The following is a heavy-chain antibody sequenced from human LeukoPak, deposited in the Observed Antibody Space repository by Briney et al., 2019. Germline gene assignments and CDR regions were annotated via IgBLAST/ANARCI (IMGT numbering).Heavy chain of an antibody. Sequence: SETLSLTCAVYGGSFSGYYWSWIRQPPGKGLEWIGEINHSGSTNYNPSLKSRVTISVDTSKNQFSLKLSSVTAADTAVYYCARLHGLPDYWGQGTLVTVSS. V-gene: IGHV4-34*01. CDR3: ARLHGLPDY. J-gene: IGHJ4*02. CDR2: INHSGST. CDR1: GGSFSGYY. D-gene: IGHD2-15*01.